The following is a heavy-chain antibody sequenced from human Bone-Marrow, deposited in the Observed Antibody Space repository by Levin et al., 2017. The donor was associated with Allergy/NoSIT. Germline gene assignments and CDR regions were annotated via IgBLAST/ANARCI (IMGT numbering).Heavy chain of an antibody. D-gene: IGHD5-24*01. J-gene: IGHJ5*02. Sequence: GGSLRLSCAASGFGFSDFHMSWLRQAPGKGLEWVAYIVDGSGLIRYADSVKSRFTISRDNAGNSLYLQMNSLRAEDTAVYYCAKETRDGRYHDQWGQGTLVTVSP. CDR3: AKETRDGRYHDQ. CDR1: GFGFSDFH. V-gene: IGHV3-11*03. CDR2: IVDGSGLI.